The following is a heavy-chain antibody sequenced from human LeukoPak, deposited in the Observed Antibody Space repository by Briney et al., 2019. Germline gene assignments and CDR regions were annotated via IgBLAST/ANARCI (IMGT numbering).Heavy chain of an antibody. J-gene: IGHJ6*03. V-gene: IGHV3-43*01. CDR2: ISWDGGST. CDR1: GFTFDDYT. D-gene: IGHD6-25*01. CDR3: AKAAGRNYYYYYMDV. Sequence: GGSLRLSCAASGFTFDDYTMHWVRHAPGKGLEWVSLISWDGGSTYYADSVKGRFTISRDNSKNSLYLQMNSLRTEDTALYYCAKAAGRNYYYYYMDVWGKGTTVTVSS.